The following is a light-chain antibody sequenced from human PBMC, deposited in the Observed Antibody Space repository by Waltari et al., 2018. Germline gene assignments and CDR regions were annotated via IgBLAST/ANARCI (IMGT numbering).Light chain of an antibody. CDR3: QLYYGDSLS. V-gene: IGKV1-NL1*01. CDR2: AAS. Sequence: DIQMTQSPSSLSASVGDTVTITCRAIQGISNSLAWYPQKHGEAPKLLLSAASRLESGVPSRFSGSGSGTDYTLTISRLQPEDLATYFCQLYYGDSLSFGGGTKVEIK. CDR1: QGISNS. J-gene: IGKJ4*01.